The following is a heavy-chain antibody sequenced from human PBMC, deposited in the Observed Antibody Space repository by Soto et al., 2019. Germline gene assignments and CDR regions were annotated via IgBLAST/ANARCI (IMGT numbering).Heavy chain of an antibody. V-gene: IGHV5-51*01. J-gene: IGHJ3*02. D-gene: IGHD1-26*01. CDR3: AKDPVVGTRRAFDI. CDR2: IYPGDSDI. Sequence: VKICWKGCGYNFTTYWIGSLRQIPGKGLEWMGIIYPGDSDISYSPSFQGQVIISADKSISTAYLQWSSLKASDTAVYYCAKDPVVGTRRAFDIWGQGTMVTVSS. CDR1: GYNFTTYW.